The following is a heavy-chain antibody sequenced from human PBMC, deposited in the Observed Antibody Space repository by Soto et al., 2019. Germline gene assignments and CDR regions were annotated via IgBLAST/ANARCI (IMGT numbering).Heavy chain of an antibody. CDR2: MNPNSGNT. CDR1: GYTFTSHD. V-gene: IGHV1-8*01. Sequence: GASVKVSCKASGYTFTSHDINWVRQATGQGLEWMGWMNPNSGNTGYAQKFQGRVTMTRNTSISTAYMELSSLRSEDTAVYYCAINSGYSYGYYYYYYGMDVWGQGTTVTVSS. CDR3: AINSGYSYGYYYYYYGMDV. D-gene: IGHD5-18*01. J-gene: IGHJ6*02.